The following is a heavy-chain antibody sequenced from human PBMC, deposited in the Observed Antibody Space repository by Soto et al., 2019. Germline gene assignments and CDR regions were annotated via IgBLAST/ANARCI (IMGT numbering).Heavy chain of an antibody. J-gene: IGHJ5*02. CDR3: AKSPPGDSKTNWFDP. D-gene: IGHD4-4*01. CDR1: GYTFTDYY. V-gene: IGHV1-2*02. CDR2: INPNSGGT. Sequence: QVQLVQSGAEVKKPGASVKVSCKASGYTFTDYYIHWVRQAPGQGLEWMGWINPNSGGTNYAQKFQGRVTMTRDTSISTAYMDLSRLRSEDTAVYYCAKSPPGDSKTNWFDPWGQGNLVNVSS.